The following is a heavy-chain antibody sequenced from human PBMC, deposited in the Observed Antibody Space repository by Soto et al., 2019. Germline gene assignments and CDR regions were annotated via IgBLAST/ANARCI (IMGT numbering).Heavy chain of an antibody. D-gene: IGHD1-7*01. Sequence: PSETLSLTCTVSGGSISSYYWSWIRQPPGKGLEWIRYIYYSGSTNYNPSLKSRVTISVDTSKNQFSLKLSSVTAADTAVYYCARDSGTGTIRKYYMDVWGKGTTVTVSS. CDR2: IYYSGST. V-gene: IGHV4-59*01. CDR1: GGSISSYY. CDR3: ARDSGTGTIRKYYMDV. J-gene: IGHJ6*03.